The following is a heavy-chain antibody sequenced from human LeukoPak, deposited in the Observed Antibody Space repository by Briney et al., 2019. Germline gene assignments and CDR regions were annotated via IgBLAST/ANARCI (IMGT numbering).Heavy chain of an antibody. Sequence: PSETLSLTCTVSGGSISNSRDNWGWIRQPPGKGLEWIGSIYYSGSTYYKPSLKSRVTILVDTSKNQFSLKLSSVTAADTAVYYCARVFWVGGSGENYYYMDVWGKGTTVTVSS. CDR3: ARVFWVGGSGENYYYMDV. D-gene: IGHD1-26*01. CDR2: IYYSGST. J-gene: IGHJ6*03. V-gene: IGHV4-39*07. CDR1: GGSISNSRDN.